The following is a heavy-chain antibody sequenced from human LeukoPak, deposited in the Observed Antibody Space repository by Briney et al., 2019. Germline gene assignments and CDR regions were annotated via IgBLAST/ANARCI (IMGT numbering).Heavy chain of an antibody. CDR1: GGSISGYY. D-gene: IGHD3-10*01. CDR2: IYTIGTT. V-gene: IGHV4-4*07. J-gene: IGHJ4*02. Sequence: PSETLSLTCTVPGGSISGYYWSWIRQPAGNGLEWIGRIYTIGTTNYNPSLKSRVTMSVGTSKNQFSLKLTSATAADTAVYYCARDRMVRGITTGDFDYWGQGTLVTVSS. CDR3: ARDRMVRGITTGDFDY.